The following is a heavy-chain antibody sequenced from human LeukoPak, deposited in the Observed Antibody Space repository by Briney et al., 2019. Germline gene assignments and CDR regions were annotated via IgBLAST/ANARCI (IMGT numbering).Heavy chain of an antibody. CDR1: GGTFSSYA. Sequence: SVRVSCKASGGTFSSYAISWVRQAPGQGLEWMGGIIPIFGTANYAQKFQGRVTITAGESTSTAYMELSSLRSEDTAVYYCARAPKAVAGTCWFDPWGQGTLVTVSS. D-gene: IGHD6-19*01. CDR2: IIPIFGTA. J-gene: IGHJ5*02. CDR3: ARAPKAVAGTCWFDP. V-gene: IGHV1-69*01.